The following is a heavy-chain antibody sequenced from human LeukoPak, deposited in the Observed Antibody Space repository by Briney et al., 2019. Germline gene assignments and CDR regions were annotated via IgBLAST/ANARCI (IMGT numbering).Heavy chain of an antibody. D-gene: IGHD1-26*01. CDR2: ICGSGGTT. V-gene: IGHV3-23*01. CDR1: GFTFTTYG. Sequence: PGGSLRLSCGPSGFTFTTYGMSCVPEAPGEGLEWVSAICGSGGTTSYADSVKGRFTISRDNSKNTLYLQMNSLRAEDTAVYYCAKDSRHRIVGTTTFLDYWGQGTLVTVSS. J-gene: IGHJ4*02. CDR3: AKDSRHRIVGTTTFLDY.